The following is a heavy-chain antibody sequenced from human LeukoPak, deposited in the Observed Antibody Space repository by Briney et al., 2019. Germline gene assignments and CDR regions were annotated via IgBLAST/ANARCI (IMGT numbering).Heavy chain of an antibody. D-gene: IGHD3-16*02. CDR2: ISTYNGNT. CDR3: ARDGTARLRLGELSLVDY. J-gene: IGHJ4*02. V-gene: IGHV1-18*01. CDR1: GYTFTSYG. Sequence: GASVKVSCKASGYTFTSYGISWVRQAPGQGLEWMGWISTYNGNTNYAQKLQGRVTMTTDTSTSTAYMELRCLRSDDTAVYYCARDGTARLRLGELSLVDYWGQGTLVTVSS.